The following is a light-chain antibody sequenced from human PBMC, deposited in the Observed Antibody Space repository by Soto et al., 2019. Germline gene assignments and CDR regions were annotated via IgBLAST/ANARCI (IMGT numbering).Light chain of an antibody. Sequence: PGDRATLSCRASESISSHYIAWYQHKPGQAPRLLIFGASTRPTGIPDRFSGSWSGTDSTLTISRLEPEDFAMYYCQNFGDSPFTFGPGTKVDIK. CDR2: GAS. CDR1: ESISSHY. CDR3: QNFGDSPFT. J-gene: IGKJ3*01. V-gene: IGKV3-20*01.